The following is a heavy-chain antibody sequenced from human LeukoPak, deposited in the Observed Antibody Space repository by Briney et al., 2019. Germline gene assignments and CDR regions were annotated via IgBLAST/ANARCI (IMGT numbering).Heavy chain of an antibody. V-gene: IGHV6-1*01. Sequence: SQTLSLTCAISGDSVSSNSAAWNWLRQSPSRGLEWLGRTYYRSKWYNDYAVSVKSRITINPDTSKNQFSLQLNSVTPEDTAVYYCARGEWLRSYNWFDPWGQGTLVTVSS. J-gene: IGHJ5*02. CDR3: ARGEWLRSYNWFDP. D-gene: IGHD5-12*01. CDR1: GDSVSSNSAA. CDR2: TYYRSKWYN.